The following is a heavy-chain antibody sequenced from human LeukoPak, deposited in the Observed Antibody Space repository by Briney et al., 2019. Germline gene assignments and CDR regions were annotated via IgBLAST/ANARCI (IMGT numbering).Heavy chain of an antibody. Sequence: ASVKVSCKASGGTFSSYAISWVRQAPGQGLEWMGGFDPEDGETIYAQKFQGRVTMTEDTSTDTAYMELSSLRSEDTAVYYCATGGYSSGLFDYWGQGTLVTVSS. CDR2: FDPEDGET. CDR3: ATGGYSSGLFDY. D-gene: IGHD6-19*01. V-gene: IGHV1-24*01. CDR1: GGTFSSYA. J-gene: IGHJ4*02.